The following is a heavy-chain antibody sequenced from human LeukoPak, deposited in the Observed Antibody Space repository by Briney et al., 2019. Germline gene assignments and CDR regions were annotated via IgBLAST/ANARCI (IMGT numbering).Heavy chain of an antibody. D-gene: IGHD6-13*01. J-gene: IGHJ4*02. Sequence: PGGSLRLSCAASGFTFSNYWMTWVRQAPGKGLEWVANIKPDGSVGYYVDSVRGRFIISRDNAGNSLYLQMNSLRVEDTAVYYCTLNRVAAAGDHWGQGTLVIVSS. V-gene: IGHV3-7*01. CDR2: IKPDGSVG. CDR1: GFTFSNYW. CDR3: TLNRVAAAGDH.